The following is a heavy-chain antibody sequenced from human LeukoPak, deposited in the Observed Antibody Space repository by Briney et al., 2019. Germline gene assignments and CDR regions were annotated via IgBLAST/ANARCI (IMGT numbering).Heavy chain of an antibody. Sequence: PGGSLRLSCAASGFRFSSYWMSWFRQTPGKGLEWVGNIKTDGSETYYLDSARGRFTVSRDNAKNSAFLQMNSLRAEDTAIYYCATISAQTFDIWGQGTLVSVSS. CDR2: IKTDGSET. CDR1: GFRFSSYW. J-gene: IGHJ3*02. CDR3: ATISAQTFDI. D-gene: IGHD5-24*01. V-gene: IGHV3-7*01.